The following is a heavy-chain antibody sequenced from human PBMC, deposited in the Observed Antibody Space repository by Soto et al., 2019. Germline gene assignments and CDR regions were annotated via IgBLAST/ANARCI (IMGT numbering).Heavy chain of an antibody. CDR1: GVSFSGYY. CDR2: INHSGST. J-gene: IGHJ3*02. D-gene: IGHD2-15*01. V-gene: IGHV4-34*01. Sequence: SETLSLTCAVYGVSFSGYYWSWIRQPPGKGLEWIGEINHSGSTNYNPSLKSRVTISVDTSKNQFSLKLSSVTAADTAVYYCARDGYCSGGSCYSRAFDIWGQGTMVTVSS. CDR3: ARDGYCSGGSCYSRAFDI.